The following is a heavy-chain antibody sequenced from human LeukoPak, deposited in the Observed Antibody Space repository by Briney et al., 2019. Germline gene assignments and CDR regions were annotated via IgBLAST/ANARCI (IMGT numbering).Heavy chain of an antibody. D-gene: IGHD2-21*02. CDR1: AGSISSYY. CDR3: ARAYCCGDCYSYSHNYYFDY. V-gene: IGHV4-4*07. Sequence: SETLSLTCTVSAGSISSYYWSWIRQPAGKGLEWIGRIYTSGSTNYNPSLKSRVTMSVDTSKNQFSLKLSSVTAADTAVYYCARAYCCGDCYSYSHNYYFDYWGQGTLVTVSS. J-gene: IGHJ4*02. CDR2: IYTSGST.